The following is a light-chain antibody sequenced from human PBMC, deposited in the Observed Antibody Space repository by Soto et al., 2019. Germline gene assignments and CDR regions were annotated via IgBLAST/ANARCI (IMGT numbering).Light chain of an antibody. CDR2: ENN. Sequence: QSVLTQPPSVSAAPGQKVTISCSGSSSNIGNNYVSWYQQLPGTAHKLLIYENNKRPSGIPDRFSGSKSGTSATLGITGLQTWDEADYYCGTWDSSLSALVFGGGTKLTVL. CDR1: SSNIGNNY. V-gene: IGLV1-51*02. CDR3: GTWDSSLSALV. J-gene: IGLJ2*01.